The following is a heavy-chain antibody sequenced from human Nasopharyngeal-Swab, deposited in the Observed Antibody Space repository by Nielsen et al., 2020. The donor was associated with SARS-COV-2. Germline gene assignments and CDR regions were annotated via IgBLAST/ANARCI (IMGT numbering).Heavy chain of an antibody. D-gene: IGHD3-22*01. V-gene: IGHV3-21*01. CDR3: ARDPADYDSSGYMIS. CDR2: ISSSSSYI. Sequence: VRQAPGKGLEWVSSISSSSSYIYYADSVKGRFTISRDNAKNSLYLQMNSLRAEDTAVYYCARDPADYDSSGYMISWGQGTLVPSPQ. J-gene: IGHJ4*02.